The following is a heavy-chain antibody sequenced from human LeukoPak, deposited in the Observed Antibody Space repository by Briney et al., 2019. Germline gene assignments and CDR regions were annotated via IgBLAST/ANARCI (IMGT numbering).Heavy chain of an antibody. CDR1: GLTVTSNY. V-gene: IGHV3-66*01. CDR3: ARAGEGLLAYSFDI. J-gene: IGHJ3*02. Sequence: GGSLRLSCAASGLTVTSNYMTWVRQAPGKGLEWVAIIYSGGYTDYADSVKGRFTISRDNSKNTLYLQMNSLRAEDTAVYYCARAGEGLLAYSFDIWGQGTMVTVSS. CDR2: IYSGGYT. D-gene: IGHD1-26*01.